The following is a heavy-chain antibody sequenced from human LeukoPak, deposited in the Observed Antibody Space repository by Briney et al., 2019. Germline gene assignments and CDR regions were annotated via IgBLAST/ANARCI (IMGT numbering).Heavy chain of an antibody. CDR3: ARDRAYKTFDY. D-gene: IGHD3-16*01. J-gene: IGHJ4*02. CDR2: MKPDGSEG. Sequence: GGSLRLSCAASGFTFSGYAMSWVREAPGKGLEWVGTMKPDGSEGSYVDSVIGRFTISRDNAENSLFLRMINLRAEDTAVYYCARDRAYKTFDYWGQGALVTVSS. V-gene: IGHV3-7*04. CDR1: GFTFSGYA.